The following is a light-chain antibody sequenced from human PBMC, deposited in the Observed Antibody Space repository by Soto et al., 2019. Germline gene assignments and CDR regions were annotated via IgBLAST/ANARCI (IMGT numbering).Light chain of an antibody. J-gene: IGLJ1*01. Sequence: QAVVTQPPSASGTPGQXXTISCSXSXSXIXSNTVNWYHQXPGTAPKLLIYNNYQRSSGVPXRFSGSKSGTSASLAISGLQSEDEADYYCAAWDDSLNGYVFGTGTKLTVL. CDR1: XSXIXSNT. V-gene: IGLV1-44*01. CDR2: NNY. CDR3: AAWDDSLNGYV.